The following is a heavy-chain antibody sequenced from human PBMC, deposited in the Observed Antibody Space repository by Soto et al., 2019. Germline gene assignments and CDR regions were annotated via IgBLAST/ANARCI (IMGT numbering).Heavy chain of an antibody. D-gene: IGHD3-9*01. CDR2: INDRGSI. CDR3: ARESHDILTGPPWVWYFDL. J-gene: IGHJ2*01. Sequence: QVQLQQWGAGPLRPLETLSLTCGVSGGSFSGYYWAWIRQSPGKGLEWIGEINDRGSINYNPSLKSRVSISVDPSKNNYSLNLRSVTAADTAVYYCARESHDILTGPPWVWYFDLWGRGTLVTVSS. CDR1: GGSFSGYY. V-gene: IGHV4-34*01.